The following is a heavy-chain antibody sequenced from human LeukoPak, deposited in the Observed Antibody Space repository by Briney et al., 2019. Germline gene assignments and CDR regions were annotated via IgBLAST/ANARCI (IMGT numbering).Heavy chain of an antibody. V-gene: IGHV1-69*05. Sequence: SVKVSCKASGGTFSSYAISWVRQAPGQGLEWMGGNIPIFGTANYAQKFQGRVTITTDESTSTAYMELSSLRSEDTAVYYCAREDDILTGDYRLDYWGQGTLVTVSS. D-gene: IGHD3-9*01. CDR1: GGTFSSYA. CDR3: AREDDILTGDYRLDY. J-gene: IGHJ4*02. CDR2: NIPIFGTA.